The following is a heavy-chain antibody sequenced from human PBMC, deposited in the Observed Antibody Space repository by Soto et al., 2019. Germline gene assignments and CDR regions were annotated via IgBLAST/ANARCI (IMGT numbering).Heavy chain of an antibody. V-gene: IGHV3-7*01. D-gene: IGHD4-17*01. J-gene: IGHJ3*02. CDR3: VRDEYPSVNGDTYDVFDI. CDR2: IKEDGSAK. Sequence: EVQLAESGGGLVQPGGSLRLSCVASGFTFSTYWMTWVRQAPGKGLEWVANIKEDGSAKYYVDSVKGRFTISRDNAKSSLYLQMNSLRAEYTAVYYCVRDEYPSVNGDTYDVFDIWGQGTMVTVSS. CDR1: GFTFSTYW.